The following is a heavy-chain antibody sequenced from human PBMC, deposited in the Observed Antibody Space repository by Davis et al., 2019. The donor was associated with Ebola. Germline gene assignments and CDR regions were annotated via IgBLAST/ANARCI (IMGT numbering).Heavy chain of an antibody. CDR1: GFTFSSYA. V-gene: IGHV3-23*01. J-gene: IGHJ6*02. Sequence: GESLKISCAASGFTFSSYAMSWVRQAPGKGLEWVSAISGSGGSTYYADSVKGRFTISRDNSKNTVYLQMNSLRAEDTAVYYCARELPIFGVVILGYYGMDVWGQGTTVTVSS. CDR3: ARELPIFGVVILGYYGMDV. CDR2: ISGSGGST. D-gene: IGHD3-3*02.